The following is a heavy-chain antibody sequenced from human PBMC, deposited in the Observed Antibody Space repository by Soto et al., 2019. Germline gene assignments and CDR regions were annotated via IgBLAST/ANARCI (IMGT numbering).Heavy chain of an antibody. CDR1: GGSISSGGYS. Sequence: QLQLQESGSGLVKPSQTLSLTCAVSGGSISSGGYSWSWIRQPPGKGLEWIGYIYHSGSTYYNPSLTSRVTISVDRSKNQFSLKLSSVTAADTAVYYCARDYCSGGSCYSGFAYWGQGTLVTVSS. CDR3: ARDYCSGGSCYSGFAY. CDR2: IYHSGST. J-gene: IGHJ4*02. D-gene: IGHD2-15*01. V-gene: IGHV4-30-2*01.